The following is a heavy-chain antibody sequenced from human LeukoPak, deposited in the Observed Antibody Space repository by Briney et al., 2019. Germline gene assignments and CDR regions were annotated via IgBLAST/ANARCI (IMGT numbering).Heavy chain of an antibody. J-gene: IGHJ4*02. Sequence: GESLKISCKGSGYSFTTYWIGWVRQLPGKGLEWMGIIYPGDTDARYTPSFKGQVTISADKSISTAYLQWSSLKASDTAMYYCATPTLGTIGEYLFDYWGQGTLVTVSS. V-gene: IGHV5-51*01. CDR2: IYPGDTDA. D-gene: IGHD1-7*01. CDR3: ATPTLGTIGEYLFDY. CDR1: GYSFTTYW.